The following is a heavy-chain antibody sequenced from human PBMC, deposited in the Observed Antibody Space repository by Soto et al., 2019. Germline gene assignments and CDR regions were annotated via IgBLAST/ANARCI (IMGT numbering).Heavy chain of an antibody. J-gene: IGHJ2*01. CDR2: INAGNGNT. CDR1: GYTFTSYA. D-gene: IGHD6-6*01. V-gene: IGHV1-3*01. CDR3: ARDHRGGQLVLFSLLWYFDL. Sequence: ASVKVSCKASGYTFTSYAMHWVRQAPGQRLEWMGWINAGNGNTKYSQKFQGRVTITRDTSASTAYMELSSLRSEDTAVYYCARDHRGGQLVLFSLLWYFDLWGRGTLVTVSS.